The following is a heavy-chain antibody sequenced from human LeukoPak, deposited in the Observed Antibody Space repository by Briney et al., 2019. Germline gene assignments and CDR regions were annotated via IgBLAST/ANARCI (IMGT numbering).Heavy chain of an antibody. CDR3: ARDDYGDYFFPH. Sequence: GGSLRLSCAASGFTFSTYWMHWVRQAPGKGLVWVSRINSDESNTNYADSVKGRFTISRDNAKNTLYLQMNSLRAEDTAVYYCARDDYGDYFFPHWGQGTLVTVSS. D-gene: IGHD4-17*01. CDR1: GFTFSTYW. CDR2: INSDESNT. V-gene: IGHV3-74*01. J-gene: IGHJ4*02.